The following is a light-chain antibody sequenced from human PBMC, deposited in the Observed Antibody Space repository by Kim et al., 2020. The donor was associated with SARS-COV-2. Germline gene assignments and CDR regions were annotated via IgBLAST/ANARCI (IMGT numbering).Light chain of an antibody. V-gene: IGKV1-5*01. CDR2: DAS. CDR1: QSISSW. Sequence: ASVGDRVTITCRASQSISSWLDWYQQKAGEAPKLLIYDASSLESGVPSRFGGSGSGTEFTLTISSLQSDDSATYYCQQYNKYSRTFGQGTKVDIK. J-gene: IGKJ1*01. CDR3: QQYNKYSRT.